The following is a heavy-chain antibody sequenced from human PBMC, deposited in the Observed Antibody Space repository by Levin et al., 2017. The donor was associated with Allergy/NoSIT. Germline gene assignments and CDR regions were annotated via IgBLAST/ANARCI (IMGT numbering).Heavy chain of an antibody. CDR3: ARVEGSSGWY. D-gene: IGHD6-19*01. CDR1: GFTFSSYA. J-gene: IGHJ4*02. V-gene: IGHV3-30-3*01. Sequence: GGSLRLSCAASGFTFSSYAMHWVRQAPGKGLEWVAVISYDGSNKYYADSVKGRFTISRDNSKNTLYLQMNSLRAEDTAVYYCARVEGSSGWYWGQGTLVTVSS. CDR2: ISYDGSNK.